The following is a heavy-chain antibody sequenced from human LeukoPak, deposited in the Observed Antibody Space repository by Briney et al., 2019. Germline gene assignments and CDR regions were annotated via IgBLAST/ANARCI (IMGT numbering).Heavy chain of an antibody. D-gene: IGHD3-10*01. CDR3: ASNYGSGSYFDY. J-gene: IGHJ4*02. Sequence: PSETLSLTCTVSGGSISSYYWSRIRQPPGKGLEWIGYIYYSGSTNYNPSLKSRVTISVDTSKNQFSLKLSSVTAADTAVYYCASNYGSGSYFDYWGQGTLVTVSS. CDR2: IYYSGST. CDR1: GGSISSYY. V-gene: IGHV4-59*08.